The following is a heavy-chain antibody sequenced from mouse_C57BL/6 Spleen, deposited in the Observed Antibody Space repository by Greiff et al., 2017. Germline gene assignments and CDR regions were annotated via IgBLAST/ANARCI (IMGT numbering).Heavy chain of an antibody. J-gene: IGHJ4*01. CDR3: ATNDVLAMDY. CDR2: INPNNGGT. CDR1: GYTFTDYY. Sequence: EVQLQQSGPELVKPGASVEISCKASGYTFTDYYMNWVMQSHGKSLEWIGDINPNNGGTSYNQKFKGKATLTVDKSSSTADMELRSLTSEASAVYYCATNDVLAMDYWGQGTSVTVSS. V-gene: IGHV1-26*01. D-gene: IGHD2-12*01.